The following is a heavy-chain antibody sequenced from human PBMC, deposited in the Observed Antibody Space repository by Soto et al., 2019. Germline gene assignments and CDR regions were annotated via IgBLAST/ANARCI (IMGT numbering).Heavy chain of an antibody. D-gene: IGHD1-26*01. CDR1: GGSISSSSYY. J-gene: IGHJ4*02. CDR2: IYYSGST. Sequence: QLQLQESGPGLVKPSETLSLTCTVSGGSISSSSYYWGWIRQPPGKGLEWIGSIYYSGSTYYNPSLESRVTISVDTSKNQFSLKLSSVTAADTAVYYGARQKVGATGDFDYWGQGTLVTVSS. V-gene: IGHV4-39*01. CDR3: ARQKVGATGDFDY.